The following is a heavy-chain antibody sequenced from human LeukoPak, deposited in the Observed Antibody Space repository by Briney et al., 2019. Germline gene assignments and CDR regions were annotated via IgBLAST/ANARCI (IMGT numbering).Heavy chain of an antibody. D-gene: IGHD3-10*01. CDR3: AKGGSYYSYYFDY. Sequence: GGSLRLSCAASGFTFSIYAMSWVRQLPGNGLEWVSTISDSGVTTHYAASVKSRFTISRDNSRSTLYLQMNSLRAEDTAVYYCAKGGSYYSYYFDYWGQGTLVTVSS. J-gene: IGHJ4*02. CDR1: GFTFSIYA. V-gene: IGHV3-23*01. CDR2: ISDSGVTT.